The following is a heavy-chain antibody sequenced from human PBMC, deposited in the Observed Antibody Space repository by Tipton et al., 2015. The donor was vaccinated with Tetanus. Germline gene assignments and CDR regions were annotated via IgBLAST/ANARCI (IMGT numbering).Heavy chain of an antibody. CDR3: ARDQTLSYVPYYYGMDV. CDR2: INAGNGNT. Sequence: QLVQSGAEVKKPGASVKVSCKASGYTFTSYAMHWVRQAPGQRLEWMGWINAGNGNTKYSQKFQGRVTITRDTSASTAYMELSSLRSEDTAVYYCARDQTLSYVPYYYGMDVWGQGTTVTVSS. D-gene: IGHD2-8*01. CDR1: GYTFTSYA. J-gene: IGHJ6*02. V-gene: IGHV1-3*01.